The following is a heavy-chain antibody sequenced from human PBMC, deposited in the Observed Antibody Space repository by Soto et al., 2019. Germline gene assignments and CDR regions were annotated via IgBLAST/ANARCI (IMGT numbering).Heavy chain of an antibody. Sequence: QVQLQESGPGLVKPSETLSLTCTVSGGSISSYYWSWIRQPPGKGLEWIGYIYYSGSTNYNPSLKSRVTISVDTSKNLFSLKLSPVTAADTAVYYCARLGYSSSSIYYYMDVCVNGTTVTVSS. CDR3: ARLGYSSSSIYYYMDV. J-gene: IGHJ6*03. D-gene: IGHD6-6*01. CDR2: IYYSGST. V-gene: IGHV4-59*01. CDR1: GGSISSYY.